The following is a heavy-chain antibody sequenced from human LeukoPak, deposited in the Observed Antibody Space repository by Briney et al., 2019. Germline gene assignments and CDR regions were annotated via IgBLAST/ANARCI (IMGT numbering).Heavy chain of an antibody. D-gene: IGHD3-22*01. CDR3: AREPLPDADYYDSSGYYYFDY. CDR2: ISAYNGNT. V-gene: IGHV1-18*01. Sequence: ASVKVSCKASGYTFTSYGISWVRQAPGQGLEWMGWISAYNGNTNYAQKLQGRVTMTTDTSTSTAYMELRSLRSDDTAVYYCAREPLPDADYYDSSGYYYFDYWGQGTLVTVSS. CDR1: GYTFTSYG. J-gene: IGHJ4*02.